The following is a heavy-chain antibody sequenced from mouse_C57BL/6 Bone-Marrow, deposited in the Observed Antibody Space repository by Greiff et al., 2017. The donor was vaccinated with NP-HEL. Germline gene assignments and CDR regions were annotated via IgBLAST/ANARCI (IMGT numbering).Heavy chain of an antibody. CDR1: GFTFSSYG. CDR3: ARRGVVGGRDY. CDR2: ISSGGSYT. V-gene: IGHV5-6*01. Sequence: VQLKQSGGDLVKPGGSLKLSCAASGFTFSSYGMSWVRQTPDKRLEWVATISSGGSYTSYPDSVKGRFTISRDNAKNTLNLQMSSLKSEDTAMYYCARRGVVGGRDYWGQGTSVTVSS. D-gene: IGHD1-1*01. J-gene: IGHJ4*01.